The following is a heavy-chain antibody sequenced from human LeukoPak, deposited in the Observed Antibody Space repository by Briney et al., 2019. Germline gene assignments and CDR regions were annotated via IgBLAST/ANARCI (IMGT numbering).Heavy chain of an antibody. CDR3: AKGAGGNTINYFDF. Sequence: PGGSLRLSCAASGFTFSDYYMSWIRQAPGKGLEWVSYISSSGTTISYTDSVKGRFTISRDNAKNSLYLQMNSLRAEDTAVYYCAKGAGGNTINYFDFWGQGTLVTVSS. CDR1: GFTFSDYY. J-gene: IGHJ4*01. V-gene: IGHV3-11*01. CDR2: ISSSGTTI. D-gene: IGHD2-8*02.